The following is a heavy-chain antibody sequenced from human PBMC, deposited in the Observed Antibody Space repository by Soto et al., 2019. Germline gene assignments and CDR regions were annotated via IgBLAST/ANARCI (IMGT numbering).Heavy chain of an antibody. J-gene: IGHJ4*02. V-gene: IGHV2-5*02. D-gene: IGHD4-17*01. CDR2: IYWDDDK. CDR3: AHAGDYDLLTFDH. CDR1: GFSLSTYDMG. Sequence: QITLKESGPTLVRPAQTLTLTCDFSGFSLSTYDMGVAWIRQPPGKALEWLALIYWDDDKRYSPSLKDRLAISKDTSSTQVVLTITNIDPGDSATYCCAHAGDYDLLTFDHWGPGTLFTVSS.